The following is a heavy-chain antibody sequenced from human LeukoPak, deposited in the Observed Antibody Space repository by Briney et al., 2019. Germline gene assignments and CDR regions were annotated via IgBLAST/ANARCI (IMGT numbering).Heavy chain of an antibody. Sequence: GGSLRLSCAASGFTFSSYGMHWVRQAPGKGLEWVAVISYDGSNKYYADSVKGRFTISRDNSKNTLYLQMNILRAEDTAVYYCAKDFPGYCSSTSCYAPLDYWGQGTLVTVSS. D-gene: IGHD2-2*01. CDR1: GFTFSSYG. V-gene: IGHV3-30*18. J-gene: IGHJ4*02. CDR3: AKDFPGYCSSTSCYAPLDY. CDR2: ISYDGSNK.